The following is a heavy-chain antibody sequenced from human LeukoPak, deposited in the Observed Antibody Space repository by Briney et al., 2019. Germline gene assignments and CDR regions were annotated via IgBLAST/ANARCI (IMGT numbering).Heavy chain of an antibody. CDR2: MNQAGSEK. D-gene: IGHD3-10*01. CDR1: GFAFSRYW. CDR3: ARDELKGYYDY. Sequence: GGSLRLSCAASGFAFSRYWMTWVRQAPGKGLEWVANMNQAGSEKYYVVSVKGRFTISRDNAKNSLYLQVDSLRAEDTAVYYCARDELKGYYDYWGQGTLVTVSS. J-gene: IGHJ4*02. V-gene: IGHV3-7*01.